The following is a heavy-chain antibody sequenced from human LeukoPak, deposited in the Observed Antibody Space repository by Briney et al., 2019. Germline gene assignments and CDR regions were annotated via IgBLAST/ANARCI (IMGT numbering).Heavy chain of an antibody. CDR2: FYHSAST. V-gene: IGHV4-59*01. Sequence: SETLSLTCSVSGGFNTHYYWSWIRQPPGKGLEWIGYFYHSASTNYNPSLKSRVTISVGTSKNQFSLKLSSVTAADTAVYYCERDPDYWGQGTLVTVSS. J-gene: IGHJ4*02. CDR3: ERDPDY. CDR1: GGFNTHYY.